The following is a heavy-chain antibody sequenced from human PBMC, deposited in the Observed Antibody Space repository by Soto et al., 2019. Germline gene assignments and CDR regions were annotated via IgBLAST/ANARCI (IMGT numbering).Heavy chain of an antibody. CDR3: ARGNRAVAGLWFEP. CDR2: IYYTGST. CDR1: GGSVSSGAYY. J-gene: IGHJ5*02. Sequence: QVQLQESGPGLVKPSQTLSLTCTVSGGSVSSGAYYWSWIRQHPGKGLEWIGYIYYTGSTYYNPSLQSRVTISVDTSKSQFSVKLSSGTAADMAVYYCARGNRAVAGLWFEPWGQGTLVTVSS. V-gene: IGHV4-31*03. D-gene: IGHD6-19*01.